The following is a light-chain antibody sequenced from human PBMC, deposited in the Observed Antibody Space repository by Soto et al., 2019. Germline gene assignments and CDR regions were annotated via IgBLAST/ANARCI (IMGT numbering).Light chain of an antibody. CDR3: LQYIDWPHT. Sequence: EIVMTQSPATLSVSPGERATLSCRASQSVSSNLAWYQQRPGQAPRLLIYGASTRATGIPVRFSGSGSGTEFTLTISSLQSEDFAVYYCLQYIDWPHTFGQGTKVDNK. CDR2: GAS. V-gene: IGKV3D-15*01. J-gene: IGKJ2*01. CDR1: QSVSSN.